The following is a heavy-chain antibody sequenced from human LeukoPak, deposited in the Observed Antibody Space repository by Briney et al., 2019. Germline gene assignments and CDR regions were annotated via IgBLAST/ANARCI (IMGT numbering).Heavy chain of an antibody. J-gene: IGHJ4*02. Sequence: PGGSLRLSCAASGFTFSSYAMGWVRQAPGKGLEWVSAISGSGGTTYYADSVKGRFTISRDNSKNTLYLQMNSLRAEDTAVYYCAKDLRYCTSISCPFDYWGQGTLVTVSS. CDR2: ISGSGGTT. V-gene: IGHV3-23*01. CDR3: AKDLRYCTSISCPFDY. CDR1: GFTFSSYA. D-gene: IGHD2-2*01.